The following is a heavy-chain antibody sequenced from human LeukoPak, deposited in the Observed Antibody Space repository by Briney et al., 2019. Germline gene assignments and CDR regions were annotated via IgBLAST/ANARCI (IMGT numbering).Heavy chain of an antibody. J-gene: IGHJ3*01. CDR1: GGSISSYY. V-gene: IGHV4-59*08. CDR3: ARGETATIRAFDV. D-gene: IGHD5-24*01. CDR2: IYYSGST. Sequence: PSETLSLTCTVSGGSISSYYWSWIRQPPGKGLEWIGYIYYSGSTNYNPSLKSRVTISVDTSKNQFSLNLTSVTAADTAVYYCARGETATIRAFDVWGQGTMVTVSS.